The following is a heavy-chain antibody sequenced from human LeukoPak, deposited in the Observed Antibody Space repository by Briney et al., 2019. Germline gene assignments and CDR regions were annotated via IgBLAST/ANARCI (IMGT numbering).Heavy chain of an antibody. CDR2: ITGGGVTT. V-gene: IGHV3-23*01. D-gene: IGHD3-22*01. CDR3: AKHFASSSGYRMDY. CDR1: AFTFSTYA. J-gene: IGHJ4*02. Sequence: GGSLRLSCAASAFTFSTYAMSWVRQAPGKGLEWLSAITGGGVTTYYADSVKGRFIISRDNSKNTLYLQMNSLRAEDTAVYYCAKHFASSSGYRMDYWGQGTLVTVSS.